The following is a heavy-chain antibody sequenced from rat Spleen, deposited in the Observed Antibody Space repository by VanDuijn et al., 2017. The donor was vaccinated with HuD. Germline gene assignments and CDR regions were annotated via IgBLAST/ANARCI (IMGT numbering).Heavy chain of an antibody. CDR2: IWIAGST. CDR1: GFLLINYH. Sequence: QVQLKESGPGLVKPSETLSLTCTVSGFLLINYHVSWVRQPPGKGLEWMGVIWIAGSTTSNSLLKSRLSISRDISKSQVFLKMNSLQTEDTATYYCARGLRCCYFDYWGQGVMVTVSS. J-gene: IGHJ2*01. CDR3: ARGLRCCYFDY. V-gene: IGHV2-32*01.